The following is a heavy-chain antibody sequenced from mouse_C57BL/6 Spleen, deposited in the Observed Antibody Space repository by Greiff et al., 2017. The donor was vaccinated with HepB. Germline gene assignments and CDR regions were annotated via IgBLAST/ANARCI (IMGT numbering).Heavy chain of an antibody. Sequence: VKLMESGAELVKPGASVKISCKASGYAFSSYWMNWVKQRPGKGLEWIGQIYPGDGDTNYNGKFKGKATLTADKSSSTAYMQLSSLTSEDSAVYFCARRSYGNYDYWGQGTTLTVSS. V-gene: IGHV1-80*01. CDR2: IYPGDGDT. D-gene: IGHD2-1*01. CDR1: GYAFSSYW. CDR3: ARRSYGNYDY. J-gene: IGHJ2*01.